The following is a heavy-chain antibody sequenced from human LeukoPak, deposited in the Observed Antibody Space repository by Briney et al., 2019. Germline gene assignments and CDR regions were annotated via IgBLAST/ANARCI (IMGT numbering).Heavy chain of an antibody. CDR2: VYYSGST. CDR1: GGSIDSSSYY. D-gene: IGHD3-10*02. V-gene: IGHV4-39*01. J-gene: IGHJ4*02. CDR3: SSSHYVYYFDY. Sequence: SETLSLTCTVYGGSIDSSSYYWGWIRQPPGKGLEWIGSVYYSGSTYYNPSLKSRVTISVDTSKNQFSLKLSSVTAADTAVYYCSSSHYVYYFDYWGQGTLVTVSS.